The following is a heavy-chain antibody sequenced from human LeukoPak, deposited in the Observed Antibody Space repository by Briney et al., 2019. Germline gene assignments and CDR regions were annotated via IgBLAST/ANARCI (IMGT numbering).Heavy chain of an antibody. CDR1: RFTFSVYG. V-gene: IGHV3-30*02. CDR3: AKGEAAAVDLYYYYYMDV. Sequence: GGSLRLSCAASRFTFSVYGMHWVRQAPGKGLEWVSFIRYDGSNKYYADSVKGRFTISRDNSKNTLYLQMNSLRPDDTAVYYCAKGEAAAVDLYYYYYMDVWGKGTTVTVSS. J-gene: IGHJ6*03. CDR2: IRYDGSNK. D-gene: IGHD6-13*01.